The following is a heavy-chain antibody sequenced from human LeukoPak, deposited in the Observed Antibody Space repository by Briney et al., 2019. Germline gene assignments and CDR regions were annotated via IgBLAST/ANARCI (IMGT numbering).Heavy chain of an antibody. CDR1: GFTFSSYG. Sequence: GGSLRLSCAASGFTFSSYGMHRVRQAPGKGLEWVAVISYDGSNKHYADSVKGRFTISRDNFKNTLYLQMNSLRAEDTAVYYCAKDLGSGWYLGSFDYWGQGTLVTVSS. V-gene: IGHV3-30*18. CDR3: AKDLGSGWYLGSFDY. CDR2: ISYDGSNK. D-gene: IGHD6-19*01. J-gene: IGHJ4*02.